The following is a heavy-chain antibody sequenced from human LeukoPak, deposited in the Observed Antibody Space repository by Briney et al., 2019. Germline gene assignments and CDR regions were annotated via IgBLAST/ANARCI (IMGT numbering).Heavy chain of an antibody. D-gene: IGHD1/OR15-1a*01. Sequence: SETLSLTCAVYGGSFSGYYWSWIRQPPGKGLEWIGEINHSGSTNYNPSLKSRVTISVGTSKSQFSLKLSSVTAADTAVYYCARGDKQNYYYYYMDVWGKGTTVTVSS. CDR2: INHSGST. V-gene: IGHV4-34*01. CDR1: GGSFSGYY. CDR3: ARGDKQNYYYYYMDV. J-gene: IGHJ6*03.